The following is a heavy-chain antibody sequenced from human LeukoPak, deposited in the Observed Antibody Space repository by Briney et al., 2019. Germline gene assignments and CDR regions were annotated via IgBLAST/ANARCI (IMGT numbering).Heavy chain of an antibody. Sequence: ASVTVSCKASGYRFISNYIQWVRQAPGLGPEWMGWMHPGNGNTRYAEKFQGGVTMPRDTSINTAYMDLSSLRSDDTAVYYCAREGSYCVGGDCYSFDFWGQGTLITVSS. V-gene: IGHV1-2*02. CDR2: MHPGNGNT. CDR3: AREGSYCVGGDCYSFDF. CDR1: GYRFISNY. D-gene: IGHD2-21*02. J-gene: IGHJ4*02.